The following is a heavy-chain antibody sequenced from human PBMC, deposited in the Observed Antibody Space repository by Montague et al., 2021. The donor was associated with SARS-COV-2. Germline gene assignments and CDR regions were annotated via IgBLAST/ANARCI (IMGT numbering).Heavy chain of an antibody. D-gene: IGHD5-12*01. CDR3: ARWGLRVATTETYYYFGMDV. J-gene: IGHJ6*02. CDR2: VNHSGRI. CDR1: GGSFSDYY. V-gene: IGHV4-34*01. Sequence: SETLSLTCAVYGGSFSDYYWTWIRQPPGKGLEWLGEVNHSGRINYNPSLKSRITISVDTPKNQFSLRLSSVTAADTAVYYCARWGLRVATTETYYYFGMDVWGQGTTVTVSS.